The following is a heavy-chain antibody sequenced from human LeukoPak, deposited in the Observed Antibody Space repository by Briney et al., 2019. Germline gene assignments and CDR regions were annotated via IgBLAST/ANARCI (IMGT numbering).Heavy chain of an antibody. V-gene: IGHV3-11*01. D-gene: IGHD3-10*01. CDR3: ARDGGPRSWFGP. CDR1: GFTFSNYY. CDR2: INSPGTTG. J-gene: IGHJ5*02. Sequence: GGSLRLSCVASGFTFSNYYMSWIRQVPGKGLEWVSYINSPGTTGLYADSVKGRFAISRDNAKNSLYLQMNSLRAEDTAIYYCARDGGPRSWFGPWGQGTLVTVSS.